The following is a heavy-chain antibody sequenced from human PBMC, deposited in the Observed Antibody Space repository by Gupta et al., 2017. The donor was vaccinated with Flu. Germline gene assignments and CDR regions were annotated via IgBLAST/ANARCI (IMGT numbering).Heavy chain of an antibody. Sequence: EVQLVESGGGPVQPGGSLRLSCAASGFAFNNYEMNWVRQAPGKGLEWLSYISDSSSTIYYADSVKGRFTISRDNAKNSVYLQMYSLRVEDTAVYYCARDRYYYDSRGYYDAFDIWGQGTTVTVSS. J-gene: IGHJ3*02. V-gene: IGHV3-48*03. CDR3: ARDRYYYDSRGYYDAFDI. CDR1: GFAFNNYE. CDR2: ISDSSSTI. D-gene: IGHD3-22*01.